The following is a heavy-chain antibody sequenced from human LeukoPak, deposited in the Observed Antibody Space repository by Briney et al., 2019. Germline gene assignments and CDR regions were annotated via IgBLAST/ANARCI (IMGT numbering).Heavy chain of an antibody. J-gene: IGHJ3*01. CDR3: ARDWDPLPTAIGSAAFDL. V-gene: IGHV3-30-3*01. CDR2: ISHEGGNT. Sequence: GGSLRPSCAASGFIFSNFAVHWVRQAPGKGLEWLAVISHEGGNTNYADSVKGRFTVSRDNSKNTLFLQMNTLKFQDTSLYYCARDWDPLPTAIGSAAFDLWGQGTLVTVSS. D-gene: IGHD2-21*02. CDR1: GFIFSNFA.